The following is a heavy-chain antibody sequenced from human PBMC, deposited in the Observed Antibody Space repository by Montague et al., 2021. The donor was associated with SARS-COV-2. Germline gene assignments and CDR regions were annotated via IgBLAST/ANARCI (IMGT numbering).Heavy chain of an antibody. V-gene: IGHV5-51*01. D-gene: IGHD3-22*01. CDR1: GYSFTSYW. CDR3: ARHLIDDSSGYYYGDY. CDR2: IYPGDSDT. Sequence: QSGAEVKKPGESLKISCKGSGYSFTSYWIGWVRQMPGKGLEWMGIIYPGDSDTRYSPSFQGHVTISADNSISTAYLQWSSLKASDTAMYYCARHLIDDSSGYYYGDYWGQGTLVTVSS. J-gene: IGHJ4*02.